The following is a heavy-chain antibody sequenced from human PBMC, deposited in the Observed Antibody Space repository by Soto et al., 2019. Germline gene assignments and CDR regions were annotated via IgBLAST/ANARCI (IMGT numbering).Heavy chain of an antibody. CDR2: ISAYNGNT. Sequence: ASVKVSCKASGYTFTSYGISWVRQAPGQGLEWMGWISAYNGNTNYAQKLQGRVTMTTDTSTSTAYMELRSLRSDDTAVYYCARALGCISTSCHSTWGQGTLVTVSS. CDR3: ARALGCISTSCHST. CDR1: GYTFTSYG. J-gene: IGHJ5*02. V-gene: IGHV1-18*01. D-gene: IGHD2-2*01.